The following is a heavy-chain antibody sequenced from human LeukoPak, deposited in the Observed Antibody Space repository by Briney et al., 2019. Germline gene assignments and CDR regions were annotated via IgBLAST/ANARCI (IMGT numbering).Heavy chain of an antibody. CDR3: ARDLTTSSTAYLHH. Sequence: GGSLRLSCAASGFTFSSYAMSWVRQASGKGLEWVSAISGSGGSTYYADSVKGRFTISRDSGENSLYLQMNSLRDDDTAVYYCARDLTTSSTAYLHHWGQGTLVTVSS. CDR2: ISGSGGST. V-gene: IGHV3-23*01. D-gene: IGHD6-6*01. J-gene: IGHJ1*01. CDR1: GFTFSSYA.